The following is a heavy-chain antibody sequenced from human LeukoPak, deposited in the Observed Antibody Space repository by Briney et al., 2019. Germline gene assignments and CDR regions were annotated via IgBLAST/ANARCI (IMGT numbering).Heavy chain of an antibody. D-gene: IGHD4-17*01. Sequence: QTGGSLRLSCAASGFTFSSSAMSWVRQAPGKGLEWVANIKQDGSEKYYVDSVKGRFTISRDNAKNSLYLQMNSLRAEDTAVYYCARDEGPDYGDYFTYWGQGTLVTVSS. CDR1: GFTFSSSA. CDR3: ARDEGPDYGDYFTY. V-gene: IGHV3-7*01. J-gene: IGHJ4*02. CDR2: IKQDGSEK.